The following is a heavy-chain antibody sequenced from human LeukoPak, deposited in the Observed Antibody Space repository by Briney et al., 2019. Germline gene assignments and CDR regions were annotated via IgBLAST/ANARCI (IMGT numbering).Heavy chain of an antibody. D-gene: IGHD3-22*01. CDR2: INPSGGST. V-gene: IGHV1-46*01. CDR3: ARVDSSGYYSY. J-gene: IGHJ4*02. Sequence: ASVKVSCKASGYTFTGYYMHWVRQAPGQGLEWMGIINPSGGSTSYAQKFQGRVTMTRDTSTSTVYMELSSLRSEDTAVYYCARVDSSGYYSYWGQGTLVTVSS. CDR1: GYTFTGYY.